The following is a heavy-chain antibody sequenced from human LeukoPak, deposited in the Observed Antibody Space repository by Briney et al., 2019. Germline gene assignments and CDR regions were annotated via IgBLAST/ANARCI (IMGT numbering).Heavy chain of an antibody. Sequence: PSETLSLTCTVSGGYISSYYWSWIRQPPGKGLEWIGYIYYSGSTNYNPSLKSRVTISVDTSKNQFSLKLSSVTAADTAVYYCARGGRLVTHRLVPLDYWGQGTLVTVSS. CDR2: IYYSGST. CDR3: ARGGRLVTHRLVPLDY. CDR1: GGYISSYY. V-gene: IGHV4-59*01. J-gene: IGHJ4*02. D-gene: IGHD3-9*01.